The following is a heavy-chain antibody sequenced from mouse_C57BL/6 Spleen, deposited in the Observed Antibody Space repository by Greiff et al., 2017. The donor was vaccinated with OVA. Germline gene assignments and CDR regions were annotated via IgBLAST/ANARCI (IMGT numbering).Heavy chain of an antibody. V-gene: IGHV1-50*01. CDR2: IDPSDSYT. J-gene: IGHJ3*01. CDR3: ARFGYGSSYAWFAY. CDR1: GYTFTSYW. Sequence: QVQLQQPGAELVKPGASVKLSCKASGYTFTSYWMQWVQQRPGQGLEWIGEIDPSDSYTNYNQKFKGKATLTVDTSSSTAYMQLSSLTSEDSAVYYCARFGYGSSYAWFAYWGQGTLVTVSA. D-gene: IGHD1-1*01.